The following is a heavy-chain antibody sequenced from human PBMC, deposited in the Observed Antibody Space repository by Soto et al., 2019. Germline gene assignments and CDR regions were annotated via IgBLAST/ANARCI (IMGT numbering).Heavy chain of an antibody. CDR2: MYYSGST. J-gene: IGHJ5*02. CDR1: GDSISSSY. CDR3: ARHRALNWFDP. Sequence: QVQLQESGPGLVKPSETLSLTCTVSGDSISSSYWSWIRQPPGKGLEWIGYMYYSGSTSYNPSLNSRVTLSVDTSKNQFFLKLSFVTAADTAVSYCARHRALNWFDPWGQGTLVTVSS. V-gene: IGHV4-59*08.